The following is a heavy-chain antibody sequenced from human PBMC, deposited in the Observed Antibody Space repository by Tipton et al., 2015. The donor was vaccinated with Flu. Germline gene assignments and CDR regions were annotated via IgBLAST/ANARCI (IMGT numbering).Heavy chain of an antibody. Sequence: TLSLTCTVSGAPINYYYWSWIRQPAGKGLEYIGRLYTSGSANYNPSLKSRVTMSLDTSKNQVSLKLTSVTAADTAVYFCARGGYNYAIYWFDPWGQGTLVSVSS. V-gene: IGHV4-4*07. J-gene: IGHJ5*02. CDR1: GAPINYYY. CDR2: LYTSGSA. D-gene: IGHD5-24*01. CDR3: ARGGYNYAIYWFDP.